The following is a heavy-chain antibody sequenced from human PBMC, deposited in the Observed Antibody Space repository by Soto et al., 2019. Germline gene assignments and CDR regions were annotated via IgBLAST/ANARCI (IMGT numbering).Heavy chain of an antibody. V-gene: IGHV4-59*01. Sequence: QVQLQESGPGLVKPSETLSLTCTVSGGSISSYYWSWIRQPPGKGLEWIGYIYYSGSTNYNPSLKRRVTIAVDTSENQFSRKLRSVTAADTAVYYCARVRGSSYGYGSFDYWGQGTLVTVSS. CDR3: ARVRGSSYGYGSFDY. D-gene: IGHD5-18*01. J-gene: IGHJ4*02. CDR2: IYYSGST. CDR1: GGSISSYY.